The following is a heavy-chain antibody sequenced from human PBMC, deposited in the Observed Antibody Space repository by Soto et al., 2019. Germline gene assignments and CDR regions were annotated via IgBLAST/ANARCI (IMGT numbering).Heavy chain of an antibody. V-gene: IGHV3-23*01. CDR2: ISKSGDST. Sequence: EVQLLESGGGLVQPGGSLRLSCAASGVTFTSYAMTWVRQVPGQGLQWVSSISKSGDSTYYADSVKGRFITSRDNSKNTLYLQMNSLRAEDTAIYYCAKGSFGFDYWGQGTLVTVSS. CDR3: AKGSFGFDY. D-gene: IGHD3-10*01. CDR1: GVTFTSYA. J-gene: IGHJ4*02.